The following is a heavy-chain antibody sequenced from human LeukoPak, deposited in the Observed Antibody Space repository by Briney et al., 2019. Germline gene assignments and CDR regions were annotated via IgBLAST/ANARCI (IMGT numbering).Heavy chain of an antibody. D-gene: IGHD3-22*01. J-gene: IGHJ4*02. V-gene: IGHV4-34*01. CDR3: AIYHSGGYTSYFDY. CDR1: GESFSDYY. CDR2: INHSGST. Sequence: SETLSPTCAVYGESFSDYYWSWIRQPPGKGLEWIGEINHSGSTNYSPSLKSRVTISVDKSKNQFSLKLTSVTAADTAVYYCAIYHSGGYTSYFDYWGQGSLVTVSS.